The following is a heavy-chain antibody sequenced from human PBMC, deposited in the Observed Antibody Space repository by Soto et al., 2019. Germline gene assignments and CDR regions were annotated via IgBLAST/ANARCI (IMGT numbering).Heavy chain of an antibody. D-gene: IGHD3-22*01. V-gene: IGHV4-59*08. J-gene: IGHJ4*02. CDR2: IYYSGST. CDR3: AGLEYYYDSSGYYYDREY. Sequence: PSETLSLTCTVSGGSISSYYWSWIRQPPGKGLEWIGYIYYSGSTNYNPSLKSRVTISVDTSKNQFSLKLSSVTAADTAVYYCAGLEYYYDSSGYYYDREYWGQGPLVTVFS. CDR1: GGSISSYY.